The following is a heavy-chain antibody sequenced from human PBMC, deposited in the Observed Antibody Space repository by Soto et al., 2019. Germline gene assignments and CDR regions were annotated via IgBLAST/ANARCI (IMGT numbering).Heavy chain of an antibody. CDR3: ARDQCSSTRCGRFAP. V-gene: IGHV1-46*01. D-gene: IGHD2-2*01. Sequence: ASVKVSCKASGYTFTNFYMHWVRQAPGQGLEWMGIISPSGGSTTYAQKFQGRVTMTRDTSTSTVYMELSSLRSEDTAVYYCARDQCSSTRCGRFAPWGQGTLVTVSS. CDR1: GYTFTNFY. CDR2: ISPSGGST. J-gene: IGHJ5*02.